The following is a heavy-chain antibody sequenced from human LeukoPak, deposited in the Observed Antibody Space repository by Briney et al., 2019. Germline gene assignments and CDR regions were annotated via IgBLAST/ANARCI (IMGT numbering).Heavy chain of an antibody. D-gene: IGHD4-17*01. J-gene: IGHJ6*04. CDR3: AKADYGDYPYYYYGMDV. Sequence: PGGSLRLSCAASGFTFSSYGMHWVRQAPGKGLEWVAVISYDGSNKYYADSVKGRFTISRDNSKNTLYQQMNSLRAEDTAVYYCAKADYGDYPYYYYGMDVWGKGTTVTVSS. CDR1: GFTFSSYG. V-gene: IGHV3-30*18. CDR2: ISYDGSNK.